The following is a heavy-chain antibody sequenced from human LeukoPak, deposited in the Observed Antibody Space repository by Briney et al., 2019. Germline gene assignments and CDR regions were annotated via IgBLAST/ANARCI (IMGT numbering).Heavy chain of an antibody. Sequence: ASVKVSCKASGYTFTTYDINWVRQATGQGLEWMGWMNPNSGNTGYAQKFQGRVTMTRNTSISTAYMELRSLRSEDTAVYYCARDAETAMVTFGCGAFDIWGQGTMVTVSS. CDR1: GYTFTTYD. V-gene: IGHV1-8*01. CDR2: MNPNSGNT. J-gene: IGHJ3*02. CDR3: ARDAETAMVTFGCGAFDI. D-gene: IGHD5-18*01.